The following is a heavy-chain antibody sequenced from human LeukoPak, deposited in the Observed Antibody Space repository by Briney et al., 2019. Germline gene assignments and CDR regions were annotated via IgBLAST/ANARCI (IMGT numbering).Heavy chain of an antibody. V-gene: IGHV1-3*01. D-gene: IGHD3-22*01. J-gene: IGHJ5*02. Sequence: GASVKVSCKASGYTFTSYAMHWVRQAPGQRLEWMGWINAGNGNTKYSQKFQGRVTITRDTSASTAYMELSSLRSEDTAVYYCARVGSSGYYHNWFDPWGQGTLVTVSS. CDR2: INAGNGNT. CDR1: GYTFTSYA. CDR3: ARVGSSGYYHNWFDP.